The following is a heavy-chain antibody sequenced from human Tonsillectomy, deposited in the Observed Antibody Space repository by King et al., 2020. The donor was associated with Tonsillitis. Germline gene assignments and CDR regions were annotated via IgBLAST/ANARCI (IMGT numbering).Heavy chain of an antibody. CDR2: IIPMFSTT. Sequence: QLVQSGAEVKKPGSSVKVSCKASGGTFSSYGISWVRQAPGQGLEWMGGIIPMFSTTNYAQKFQGRVTITADESTSTAYMELSGLRSEDTAVYYCATERATIMGATWGQGTLVTVSS. D-gene: IGHD5-24*01. J-gene: IGHJ5*02. CDR3: ATERATIMGAT. V-gene: IGHV1-69*01. CDR1: GGTFSSYG.